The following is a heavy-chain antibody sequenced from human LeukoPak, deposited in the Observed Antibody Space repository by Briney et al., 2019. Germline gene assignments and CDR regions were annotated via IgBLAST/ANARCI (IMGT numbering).Heavy chain of an antibody. CDR2: IKSRTDGGTT. J-gene: IGHJ4*02. V-gene: IGHV3-15*01. Sequence: GGSLRLSCAASGFTFSHAWMSWVRQAPGKGLEWVGRIKSRTDGGTTDYAAPVKGRFTISRDDSKNTLYLQMNSLKTEDTAVYYCTVVNFGSGSYPLGYWGQGTLVTVSS. CDR1: GFTFSHAW. D-gene: IGHD3-10*01. CDR3: TVVNFGSGSYPLGY.